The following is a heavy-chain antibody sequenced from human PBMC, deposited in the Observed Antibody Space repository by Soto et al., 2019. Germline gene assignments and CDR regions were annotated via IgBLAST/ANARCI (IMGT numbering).Heavy chain of an antibody. D-gene: IGHD2-2*01. Sequence: SETLSLTCAVYGGSFSGYYWSWIRQPPGKGLEGIGEINHSGSTNYNPSLKSRVTISVDTSKNQFSLKLSSVTAADTAVYYCARTPAYQLLFLFPGGTWFDPWGQGTLLTVSS. CDR3: ARTPAYQLLFLFPGGTWFDP. CDR1: GGSFSGYY. V-gene: IGHV4-34*01. J-gene: IGHJ5*02. CDR2: INHSGST.